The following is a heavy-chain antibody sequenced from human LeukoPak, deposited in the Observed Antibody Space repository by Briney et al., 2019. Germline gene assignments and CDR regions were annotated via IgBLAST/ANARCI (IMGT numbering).Heavy chain of an antibody. D-gene: IGHD4-23*01. CDR2: IYHSGST. V-gene: IGHV4-38-2*02. CDR3: ARRNDYGGDDYFDY. J-gene: IGHJ4*02. CDR1: GYSISSGYY. Sequence: PSETLSLTCIVSGYSISSGYYWGWIRQPPGKGLEWIGYIYHSGSTYYNPSLKSRVTISIDTSKNQFSLNLSSVTAADTAVYYCARRNDYGGDDYFDYWGQGTLVTVSS.